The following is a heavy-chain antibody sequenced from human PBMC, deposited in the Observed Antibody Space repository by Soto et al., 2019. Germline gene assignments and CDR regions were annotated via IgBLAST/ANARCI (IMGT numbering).Heavy chain of an antibody. CDR3: AKGVIAVAGTSTEYFQH. J-gene: IGHJ1*01. CDR1: GFTFSSYA. CDR2: ISGSGGST. D-gene: IGHD6-19*01. Sequence: GGSLRLSCAASGFTFSSYAMSWVRQAPGKGLEWVSAISGSGGSTYYADSVKGRFTISRDNSKNTLYLQMNSLRAEDTAVYYCAKGVIAVAGTSTEYFQHWGQGTLVTVSS. V-gene: IGHV3-23*01.